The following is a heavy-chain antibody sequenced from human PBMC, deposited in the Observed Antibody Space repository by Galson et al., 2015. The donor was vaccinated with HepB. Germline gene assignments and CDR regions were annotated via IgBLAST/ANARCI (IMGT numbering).Heavy chain of an antibody. CDR3: ATAWALGYCSGGSCYPDY. Sequence: SVKVSCKVSGYTLTELSMHWVRQAPGKGLEWMGGFDPKDGETIYAQKFQGRVTMTEDTSTDTAYMELSSLRSEDTAVYYCATAWALGYCSGGSCYPDYWGQGTLVTVSS. D-gene: IGHD2-15*01. J-gene: IGHJ4*02. CDR1: GYTLTELS. CDR2: FDPKDGET. V-gene: IGHV1-24*01.